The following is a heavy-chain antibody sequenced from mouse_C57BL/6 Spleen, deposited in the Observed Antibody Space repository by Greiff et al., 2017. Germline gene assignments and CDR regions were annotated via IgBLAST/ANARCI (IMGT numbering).Heavy chain of an antibody. CDR2: INPNNGGT. V-gene: IGHV1-26*01. J-gene: IGHJ2*01. CDR3: ARTKNWDGFDY. Sequence: VQLQQSGPELVKPGASVKISCKASGYTFTDYYMNWVKQSHGKSLEWIGDINPNNGGTSYNQKFKGKATLTVDKSSSTAYMELRSLTAEDSAVYYCARTKNWDGFDYWGQGTTLTVSS. CDR1: GYTFTDYY. D-gene: IGHD4-1*01.